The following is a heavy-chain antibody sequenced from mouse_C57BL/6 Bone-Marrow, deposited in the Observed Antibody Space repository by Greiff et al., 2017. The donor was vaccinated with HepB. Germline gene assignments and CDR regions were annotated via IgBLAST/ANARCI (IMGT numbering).Heavy chain of an antibody. CDR3: ARKGYDLYYYAMDY. J-gene: IGHJ4*01. CDR2: IWSGGST. CDR1: GFSLTSYG. Sequence: QVQLKQSGPGLVQPSQSLSITCTVSGFSLTSYGVHWVRQSPGKGLEWLGVIWSGGSTDYNAAFISRLSISKDNSKSQVFFKMNSLQADATAIYYCARKGYDLYYYAMDYWGQGTSVTVSS. D-gene: IGHD2-2*01. V-gene: IGHV2-2*01.